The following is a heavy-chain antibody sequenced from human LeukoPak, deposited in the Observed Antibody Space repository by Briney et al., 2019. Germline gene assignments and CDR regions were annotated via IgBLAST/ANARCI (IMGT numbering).Heavy chain of an antibody. J-gene: IGHJ4*02. V-gene: IGHV3-23*01. CDR1: GFTFSSYA. CDR3: ARSRTRIAAAGLDY. D-gene: IGHD6-13*01. Sequence: GGSLRLSCAASGFTFSSYAMSWVRQAPGKGLEWVSAISGSGGSTYYADSVKGRFTISRDNSKNTLYLQMNSLRAEDTAVYYCARSRTRIAAAGLDYWGQGTLVTVSS. CDR2: ISGSGGST.